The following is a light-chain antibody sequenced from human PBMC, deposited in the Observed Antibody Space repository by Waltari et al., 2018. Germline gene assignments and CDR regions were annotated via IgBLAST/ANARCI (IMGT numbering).Light chain of an antibody. CDR3: QQYHTFST. Sequence: DIQMTQSPSTLSASVGDRVTITCRASQSISKWLAWYQQKPGKAPNPLLYQASSLESGVPSRFSGSASGTDFTLTISGLQPDDFATYYCQQYHTFSTFGQGTKVDIK. CDR2: QAS. J-gene: IGKJ1*01. CDR1: QSISKW. V-gene: IGKV1-5*03.